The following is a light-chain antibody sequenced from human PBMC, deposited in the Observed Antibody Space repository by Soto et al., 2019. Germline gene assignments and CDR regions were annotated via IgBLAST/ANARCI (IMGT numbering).Light chain of an antibody. J-gene: IGKJ2*01. CDR1: QSLLHTNGYNY. CDR2: LGS. Sequence: DIVMTQSPFSLPVTPGEPASISCRSSQSLLHTNGYNYLGWYLQKPGQSPQLLIYLGSNRASGVPDRFIGSGSGTDFTLKISRVEAEDVGVYYCMQVLETLYTFGQGTKLEIK. CDR3: MQVLETLYT. V-gene: IGKV2-28*01.